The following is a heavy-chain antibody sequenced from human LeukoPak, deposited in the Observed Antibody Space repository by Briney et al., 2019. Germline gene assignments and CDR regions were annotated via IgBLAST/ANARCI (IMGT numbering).Heavy chain of an antibody. V-gene: IGHV4-59*12. D-gene: IGHD1-26*01. Sequence: SETLSLTCTVSGGSISSYYWSWIRQPPGKGLEWIGYIYYSGSTNYNPSLKSRVTISVDTSKNQFSLKLSSVTAAHTAVYYCARGERVGALANWFDPWGQGTLVTVSS. J-gene: IGHJ5*02. CDR2: IYYSGST. CDR3: ARGERVGALANWFDP. CDR1: GGSISSYY.